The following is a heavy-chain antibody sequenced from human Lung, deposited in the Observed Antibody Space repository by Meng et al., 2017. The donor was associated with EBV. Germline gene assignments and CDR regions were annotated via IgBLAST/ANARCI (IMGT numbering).Heavy chain of an antibody. J-gene: IGHJ4*02. D-gene: IGHD2-21*01. V-gene: IGHV4-34*01. CDR2: INHSGST. CDR3: AREPDSLGY. Sequence: QGQRQQWGAGLLKPSETLSLTCAVYGGSFSGYYWSWIRQPPGKGLEWIGEINHSGSTNYNPSLKSRVTISVDTSKNQFSLKLSSVTAADTAVYYCAREPDSLGYWGQGTLVTVSS. CDR1: GGSFSGYY.